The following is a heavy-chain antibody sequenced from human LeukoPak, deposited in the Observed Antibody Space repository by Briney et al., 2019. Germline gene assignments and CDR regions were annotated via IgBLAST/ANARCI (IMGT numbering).Heavy chain of an antibody. J-gene: IGHJ4*02. V-gene: IGHV4-39*07. CDR3: ARDLGPVVYYFDY. CDR1: GGSISSSSYY. CDR2: IYYSGST. D-gene: IGHD2-8*02. Sequence: PSETLSLTCTVSGGSISSSSYYWGWIRQPPGKGLEWIGSIYYSGSTYYNPSLKSRVTISVDTSKNQFSLKLSSVTAADTAVYYCARDLGPVVYYFDYWGQGTLVTVSS.